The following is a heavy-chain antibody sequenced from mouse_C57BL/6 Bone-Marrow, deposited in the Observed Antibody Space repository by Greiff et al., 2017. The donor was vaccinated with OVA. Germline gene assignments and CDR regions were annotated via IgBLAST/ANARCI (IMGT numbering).Heavy chain of an antibody. CDR3: ARGDGAWFAY. Sequence: EVKLQQSGPGMVKPSQSLSLTCTVTGYSITSGYDWHWIRHFPGNKLEWMGYISYSGSTNYNPSLKSRISITHDTSKNHFFLKLNSVTTEDTATYYCARGDGAWFAYWGQGTLVTVSA. V-gene: IGHV3-1*01. J-gene: IGHJ3*01. D-gene: IGHD1-2*01. CDR2: ISYSGST. CDR1: GYSITSGYD.